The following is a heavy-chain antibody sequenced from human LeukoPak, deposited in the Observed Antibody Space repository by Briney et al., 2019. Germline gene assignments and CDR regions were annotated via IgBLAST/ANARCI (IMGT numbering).Heavy chain of an antibody. CDR3: ARGRVDRYSYGSRYYFDY. CDR2: IYYSGST. CDR1: GGSISSYY. Sequence: KPSETLSLTCTVSGGSISSYYWSWIRQPPGKGLEWIGYIYYSGSTNYNPSLKSRVTISVDTSKNQFSLKLSSVTAADTAVYYCARGRVDRYSYGSRYYFDYWGQGTLVTVSS. V-gene: IGHV4-59*08. J-gene: IGHJ4*02. D-gene: IGHD5-18*01.